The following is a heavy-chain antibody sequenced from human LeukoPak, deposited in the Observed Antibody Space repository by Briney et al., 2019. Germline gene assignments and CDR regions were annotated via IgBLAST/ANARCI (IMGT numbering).Heavy chain of an antibody. J-gene: IGHJ4*02. CDR1: GGSISSYY. D-gene: IGHD2-2*01. Sequence: SETLSLTCTVSGGSISSYYWSWIRQPPGKGLEWIGYIYYSGSAYYNPSLRSRVTLSVDTSKNQFSLQLSSVTAAGTAVYYCTRQQDTSTWPPVDYWGQGTLVTVSS. CDR3: TRQQDTSTWPPVDY. CDR2: IYYSGSA. V-gene: IGHV4-59*08.